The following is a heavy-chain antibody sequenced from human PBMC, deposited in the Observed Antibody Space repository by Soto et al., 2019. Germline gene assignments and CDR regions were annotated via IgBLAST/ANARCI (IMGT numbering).Heavy chain of an antibody. J-gene: IGHJ4*02. V-gene: IGHV1-8*01. D-gene: IGHD3-16*02. CDR3: ARAYDYIWGSYRFPDY. CDR1: GYTFTSYD. Sequence: QVQLVQSGAEVKKPGASVKVSCKASGYTFTSYDINWVRQATGQGLEWMGWMNPNSGNTGYAQKFQGRVTMTRNTSISTGYMELSSLRSEDTAVYYCARAYDYIWGSYRFPDYWGQGTLVTVSS. CDR2: MNPNSGNT.